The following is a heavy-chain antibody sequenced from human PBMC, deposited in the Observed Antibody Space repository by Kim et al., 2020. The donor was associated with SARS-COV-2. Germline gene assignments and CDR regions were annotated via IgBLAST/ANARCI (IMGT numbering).Heavy chain of an antibody. CDR3: ARTRDMITFGGVITEGAFDI. D-gene: IGHD3-16*01. V-gene: IGHV2-70*01. J-gene: IGHJ3*02. CDR1: GFSLSTSGMC. Sequence: SGPTLVNPTQTLTLTCTFSGFSLSTSGMCVSWIRQPPGKALEWLALIDWDDDKYYSTSLKTRLTISKDTSKNQVVLTMTNMDPVDTATYYCARTRDMITFGGVITEGAFDIWGQGTMVTVSS. CDR2: IDWDDDK.